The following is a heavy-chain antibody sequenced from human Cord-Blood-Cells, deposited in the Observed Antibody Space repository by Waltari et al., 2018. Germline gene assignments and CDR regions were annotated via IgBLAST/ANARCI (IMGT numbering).Heavy chain of an antibody. CDR1: GFTFSSYW. J-gene: IGHJ4*02. CDR2: INSDGSST. Sequence: EVQLVESGGGLVQPGGSLRRSCAASGFTFSSYWMHWVGHAPGKGLVWVSRINSDGSSTSYADSVKGRFTISRDNAKNTLYLQMNSLRAEDTAVYYCARDRTSGSYPYYFDYWGQGTLVTVSS. CDR3: ARDRTSGSYPYYFDY. V-gene: IGHV3-74*01. D-gene: IGHD1-26*01.